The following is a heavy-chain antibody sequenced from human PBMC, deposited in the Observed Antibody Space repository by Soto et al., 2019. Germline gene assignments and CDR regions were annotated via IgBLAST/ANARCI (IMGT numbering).Heavy chain of an antibody. CDR2: TSSSDSTI. CDR3: ARQNGSGWEGLFDY. J-gene: IGHJ4*02. D-gene: IGHD6-19*01. V-gene: IGHV3-48*03. Sequence: EVQLVESGGGLVQPGGSLRLSCAVSGFSFSSYEVNWVHQAPGKGLEWVSYTSSSDSTIYYADSVKGRFTISRDNAKNSLYLQMNSLRAEDTAAYYCARQNGSGWEGLFDYWGQGTLVTVSS. CDR1: GFSFSSYE.